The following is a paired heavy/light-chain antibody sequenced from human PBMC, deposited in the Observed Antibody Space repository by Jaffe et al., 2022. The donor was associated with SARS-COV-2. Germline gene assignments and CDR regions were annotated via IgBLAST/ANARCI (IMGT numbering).Light chain of an antibody. Sequence: QSVLTQPPSVSGAPGQRVTISCTGSSSNVGAGYDVHWYQHLPGTAPKLLIYGNNNRPSGVPDRFSASKSGTSASLAITGLQLEDEADYYCQSYDSRLSPWVFGGGTKLTVL. J-gene: IGLJ3*02. CDR1: SSNVGAGYD. CDR2: GNN. CDR3: QSYDSRLSPWV. V-gene: IGLV1-40*01.
Heavy chain of an antibody. V-gene: IGHV3-66*02. CDR3: AAIAAAGSWYYHGMDV. J-gene: IGHJ6*02. CDR2: IFSGGDT. D-gene: IGHD6-13*01. Sequence: EVQLVESGGGLVQPGGSLRLSCAASGFTVSDKYMAWVRQAPGKGLEWVSLIFSGGDTYYADSVKGRFTTSRDNSQNTLYVQMNSLRSEDTAVYYCAAIAAAGSWYYHGMDVWGQGTTVTVSS. CDR1: GFTVSDKY.